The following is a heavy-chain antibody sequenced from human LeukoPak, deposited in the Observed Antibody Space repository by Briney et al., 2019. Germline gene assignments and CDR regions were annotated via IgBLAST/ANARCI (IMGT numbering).Heavy chain of an antibody. CDR2: IYTSGST. V-gene: IGHV4-4*07. D-gene: IGHD6-13*01. J-gene: IGHJ3*02. Sequence: SETLSLTCTVSGGSIRSYYWSWIRQPAGKGLEWIGRIYTSGSTNYNPSLKSRVTMSVDTSKNQFSLKLSSVTAADTAVYYCARDRGPGIAASGDAFDIWGQGTMVTVSS. CDR3: ARDRGPGIAASGDAFDI. CDR1: GGSIRSYY.